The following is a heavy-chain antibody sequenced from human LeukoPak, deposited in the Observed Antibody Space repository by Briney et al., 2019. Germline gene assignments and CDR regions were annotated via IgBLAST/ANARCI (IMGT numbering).Heavy chain of an antibody. CDR2: IYYRGST. D-gene: IGHD6-13*01. V-gene: IGHV4-59*08. CDR3: ARQIRSSPYYFDY. CDR1: GGSISSHY. Sequence: SETLSLTCTVSGGSISSHYWSWIRQPPGKGLEWIGYIYYRGSTNYNPSLKSRVTISVDTSKNQFSLKLSSVTAADTAVYYCARQIRSSPYYFDYWGQGTLVTVSS. J-gene: IGHJ4*02.